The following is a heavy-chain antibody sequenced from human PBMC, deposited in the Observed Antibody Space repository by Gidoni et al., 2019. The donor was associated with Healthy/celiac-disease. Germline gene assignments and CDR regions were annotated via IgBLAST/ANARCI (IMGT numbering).Heavy chain of an antibody. V-gene: IGHV3-9*01. CDR3: AKDKDQGYNPPD. CDR2: ITWNSGSI. J-gene: IGHJ4*02. D-gene: IGHD1-1*01. CDR1: GFTFDDYA. Sequence: EVQMVESGGGLVQPGRSLRLSCAASGFTFDDYAMHWVRQAPGKGLEWVSGITWNSGSIDYADSVKGRFTISRDNAKNSLYLQMNSLRPDDTAFYYCAKDKDQGYNPPDWGQGTLVTVSS.